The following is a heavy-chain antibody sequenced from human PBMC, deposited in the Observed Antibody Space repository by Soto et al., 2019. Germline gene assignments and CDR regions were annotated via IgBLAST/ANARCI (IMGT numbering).Heavy chain of an antibody. J-gene: IGHJ4*02. D-gene: IGHD2-15*01. CDR1: GFTFSTYA. CDR2: ISGSGDSS. CDR3: AKGGEGSCSQTSCLYFSDS. V-gene: IGHV3-23*01. Sequence: EVQLLDSWGGLVQPGGSLRLSCAAAGFTFSTYAMSWVRQAPGKGLEGVSTISGSGDSSYYSTSVKGRFTISRDNSRNTLDLQMNSLRVEDTAVYYCAKGGEGSCSQTSCLYFSDSWGQGTLVTVSS.